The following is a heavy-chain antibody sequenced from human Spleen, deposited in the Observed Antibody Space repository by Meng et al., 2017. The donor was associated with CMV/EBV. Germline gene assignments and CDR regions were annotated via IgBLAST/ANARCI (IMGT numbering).Heavy chain of an antibody. D-gene: IGHD6-19*01. CDR1: GFTFSTYA. Sequence: GESLKISCAASGFTFSTYAMYWVRLAPGKGLEWVAVISYDGSNKYYADSVKGRFTISRDNSKNTLYLQMNSLRAEDTAVYYCARDIEQSTDLFDYWGQGTLVTVSS. CDR2: ISYDGSNK. V-gene: IGHV3-30*04. CDR3: ARDIEQSTDLFDY. J-gene: IGHJ4*02.